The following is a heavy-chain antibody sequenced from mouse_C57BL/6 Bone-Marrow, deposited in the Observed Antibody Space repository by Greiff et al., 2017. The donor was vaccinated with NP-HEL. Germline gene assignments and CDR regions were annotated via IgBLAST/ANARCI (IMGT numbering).Heavy chain of an antibody. J-gene: IGHJ4*01. CDR1: GYTFTDHT. D-gene: IGHD2-3*01. CDR2: IYPRDGST. Sequence: VQLVESDAELVKPGASVKISCKVSGYTFTDHTIHWMKQRPEQGLEWIGYIYPRDGSTKYNEKFKGKATLTADKSSSTAYMQLNSLTSEDSAVYFCARWYDGYYCAMDYWGQGTSVTVSS. CDR3: ARWYDGYYCAMDY. V-gene: IGHV1-78*01.